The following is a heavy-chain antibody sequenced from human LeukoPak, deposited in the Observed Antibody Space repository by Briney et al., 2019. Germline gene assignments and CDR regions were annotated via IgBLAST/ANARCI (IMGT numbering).Heavy chain of an antibody. CDR1: GYTFTGYY. Sequence: ASVKVSCKASGYTFTGYYMHWVRQAPGQGLEWMGWINPNSGGTNYAQKFQGRVTMTRDTSISTAYMELSRLRSDDTAVYYCARDPSGGTHPIDYWDQGTLVTVSS. D-gene: IGHD1-1*01. J-gene: IGHJ4*02. CDR3: ARDPSGGTHPIDY. CDR2: INPNSGGT. V-gene: IGHV1-2*02.